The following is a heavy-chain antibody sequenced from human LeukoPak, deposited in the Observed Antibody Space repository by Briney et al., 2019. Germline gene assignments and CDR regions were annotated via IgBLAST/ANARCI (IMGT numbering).Heavy chain of an antibody. CDR1: GGSISTSSYF. CDR3: ARTYYDFWSGEDY. D-gene: IGHD3-3*01. CDR2: IYTSGST. V-gene: IGHV4-61*02. J-gene: IGHJ4*02. Sequence: SETLSLTCTVSGGSISTSSYFWSWIRQPAGKGLEWIGRIYTSGSTNYNPSLKSRVTISVDTSKNQFSLKLSSVTAADTAVYYCARTYYDFWSGEDYWGQGTLVTVSS.